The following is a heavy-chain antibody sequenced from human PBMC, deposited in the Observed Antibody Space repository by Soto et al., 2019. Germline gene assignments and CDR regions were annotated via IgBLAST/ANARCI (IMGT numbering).Heavy chain of an antibody. D-gene: IGHD3-22*01. Sequence: GGSLRLSCAASGFTFSSYWMHWVRQAPGKRLVWVSRINSDGSSTSYADSVKGRFTISRDNAKNTLYLQMNSLRAEDTAVYYCARVKTYYYDSSGYFDYWGQGTLVTVSS. CDR3: ARVKTYYYDSSGYFDY. CDR1: GFTFSSYW. V-gene: IGHV3-74*01. J-gene: IGHJ4*02. CDR2: INSDGSST.